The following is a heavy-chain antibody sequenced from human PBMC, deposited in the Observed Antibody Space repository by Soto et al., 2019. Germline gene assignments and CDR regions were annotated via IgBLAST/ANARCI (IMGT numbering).Heavy chain of an antibody. CDR3: ARRGGVTADYDGMDV. V-gene: IGHV4-4*02. J-gene: IGHJ6*02. Sequence: PSETLSLTCAVSGGSISSSNWWSWVRQPPGKGLEWIGEIYHSGSTNYNPSLKSRVTISVDKSKNQFSLKLSSVTAADTAVYYGARRGGVTADYDGMDVWGQGTTVT. CDR1: GGSISSSNW. CDR2: IYHSGST. D-gene: IGHD2-8*01.